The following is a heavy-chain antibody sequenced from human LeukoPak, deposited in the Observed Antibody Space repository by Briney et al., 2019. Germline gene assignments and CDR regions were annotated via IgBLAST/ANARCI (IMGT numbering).Heavy chain of an antibody. D-gene: IGHD6-19*01. CDR3: AREGVAVAGYFDY. V-gene: IGHV3-30-3*01. J-gene: IGHJ4*02. CDR2: ILYDGSNK. CDR1: GFTFSSYA. Sequence: GRSLRLSCAASGFTFSSYAMHWVRQAPGKGLEWVAVILYDGSNKYYADSVKGRFTISRDNSKNTLYLQMNSLRAEDTAVYYCAREGVAVAGYFDYWGQGTLVTVSS.